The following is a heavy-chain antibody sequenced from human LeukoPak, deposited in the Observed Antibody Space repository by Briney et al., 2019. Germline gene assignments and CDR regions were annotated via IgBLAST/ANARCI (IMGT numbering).Heavy chain of an antibody. J-gene: IGHJ5*02. V-gene: IGHV5-51*01. CDR2: IYPGDSDT. D-gene: IGHD3-10*01. CDR1: GYSFTSYW. CDR3: ARQYTMVRGVIPWLDP. Sequence: GESLKISCKGSGYSFTSYWIGWVRQMPGKGLEWMGIIYPGDSDTRYSPSFQGQVTISADKSISTAYLQWSSLKASDTAMYYCARQYTMVRGVIPWLDPWGQGTLVTVSS.